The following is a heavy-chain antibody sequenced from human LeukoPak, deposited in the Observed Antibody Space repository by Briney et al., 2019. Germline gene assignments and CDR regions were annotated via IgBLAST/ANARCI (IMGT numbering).Heavy chain of an antibody. Sequence: SVKVSCKPSRGTFSSYAISWVRQAPGQGLEWMGGIIPIFGTANYAQKFQGRVTITTDETTSTAYMELSSLRSEDTAVYYCARGPAGQIYCYYYYMDVWGKGTTVTVSS. CDR2: IIPIFGTA. V-gene: IGHV1-69*05. D-gene: IGHD2-2*01. CDR1: RGTFSSYA. J-gene: IGHJ6*03. CDR3: ARGPAGQIYCYYYYMDV.